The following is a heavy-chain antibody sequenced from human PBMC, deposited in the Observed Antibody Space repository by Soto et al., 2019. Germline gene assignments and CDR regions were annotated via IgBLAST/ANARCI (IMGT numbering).Heavy chain of an antibody. CDR1: GFTFSSYS. Sequence: GGSLRLSCAASGFTFSSYSMNWVRQAPGKGLEWVSSISSSSSYIYYADSVKGRFTISRDNAKNLLYLQMNSLRAEDTAVYYCARDIVGITGTVAYYYGMDVWGQGTTVTVSS. V-gene: IGHV3-21*01. D-gene: IGHD1-7*01. J-gene: IGHJ6*02. CDR3: ARDIVGITGTVAYYYGMDV. CDR2: ISSSSSYI.